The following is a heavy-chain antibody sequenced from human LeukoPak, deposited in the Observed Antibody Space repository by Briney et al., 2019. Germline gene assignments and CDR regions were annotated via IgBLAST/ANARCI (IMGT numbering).Heavy chain of an antibody. J-gene: IGHJ4*02. CDR1: GGTFSSYA. D-gene: IGHD6-6*01. Sequence: SVKVSCKASGGTFSSYAISWVRQAPGQGLEWMGGIIPIFGTANYAQKFRGRVTITADESTSTAYMELSSLRSEDTAVYYCARYDSSIAARPSDYWGQGTLVTVSS. V-gene: IGHV1-69*13. CDR3: ARYDSSIAARPSDY. CDR2: IIPIFGTA.